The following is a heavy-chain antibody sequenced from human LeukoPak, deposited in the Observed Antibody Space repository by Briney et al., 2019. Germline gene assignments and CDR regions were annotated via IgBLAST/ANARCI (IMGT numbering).Heavy chain of an antibody. CDR3: ARDHRDPAESSGWYGYYYYMDV. CDR2: IYTSGST. J-gene: IGHJ6*03. D-gene: IGHD6-19*01. CDR1: GGSISSYY. V-gene: IGHV4-4*07. Sequence: SETLSLTCTVSGGSISSYYWSWIRQPAGKGLEWIGRIYTSGSTNYNPSLKSRVTMSVDTSKNQFSLKLSSVTAADTAVYYCARDHRDPAESSGWYGYYYYMDVWGKGTTVTVSS.